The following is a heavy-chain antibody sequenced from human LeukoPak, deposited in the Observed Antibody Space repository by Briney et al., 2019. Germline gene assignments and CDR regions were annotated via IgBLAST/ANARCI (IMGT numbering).Heavy chain of an antibody. Sequence: SETLSLTCTVSGGSISSYYWSWIRQPAGKGLEWIGRIYTSGSTNYNPSLKSRVTMSVDTSKNQFSLKLSSVTAADTAVYYCARLGYCSSTSCLNYYYYYMDVWGKGTTVTVSS. J-gene: IGHJ6*03. CDR3: ARLGYCSSTSCLNYYYYYMDV. CDR2: IYTSGST. D-gene: IGHD2-2*01. CDR1: GGSISSYY. V-gene: IGHV4-4*07.